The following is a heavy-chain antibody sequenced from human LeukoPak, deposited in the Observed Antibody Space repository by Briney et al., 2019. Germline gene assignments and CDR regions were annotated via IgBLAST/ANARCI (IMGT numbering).Heavy chain of an antibody. CDR1: GYTFTSYY. V-gene: IGHV1-46*01. D-gene: IGHD3-10*01. J-gene: IGHJ5*02. CDR2: INPSGGST. Sequence: ASVKVSCKASGYTFTSYYMHWVRQAPGQGLEWMGIINPSGGSTSYAQKFQGRVTMTRDTSTSTVYMELSSLRSEDTAVYCCARDFGPTLRFGEFQNWFDPWGQGTLVTVSS. CDR3: ARDFGPTLRFGEFQNWFDP.